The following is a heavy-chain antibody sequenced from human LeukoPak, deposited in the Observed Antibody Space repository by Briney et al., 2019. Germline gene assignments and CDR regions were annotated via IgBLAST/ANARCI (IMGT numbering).Heavy chain of an antibody. Sequence: GESLTISCKGSGYVFTTCWIGWVRQMPGKGLEWMGVINPGNSDTIYSPSFQGQVTISADKSITTAYLQWSSLKASDTAMYYCARLRWAAGDGYYFDYWSQGTPVTVSS. CDR3: ARLRWAAGDGYYFDY. CDR2: INPGNSDT. D-gene: IGHD6-13*01. CDR1: GYVFTTCW. J-gene: IGHJ4*02. V-gene: IGHV5-51*03.